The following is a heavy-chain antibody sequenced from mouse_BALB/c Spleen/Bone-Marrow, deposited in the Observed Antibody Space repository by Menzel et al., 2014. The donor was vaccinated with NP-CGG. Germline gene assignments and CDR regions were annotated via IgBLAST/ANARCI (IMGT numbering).Heavy chain of an antibody. Sequence: EVKLMESGGGLVKPGGSLKLSCAASGFAFSSYDMSWVRQTPEKRLVWVAYISSGGGSTYYPDTVKGRFTISRDNAKNTLYLQMSSLKSEDAAMYYCARLPPRDAMDYWGQGTSVTVSS. J-gene: IGHJ4*01. CDR3: ARLPPRDAMDY. V-gene: IGHV5-12-1*01. CDR2: ISSGGGST. CDR1: GFAFSSYD.